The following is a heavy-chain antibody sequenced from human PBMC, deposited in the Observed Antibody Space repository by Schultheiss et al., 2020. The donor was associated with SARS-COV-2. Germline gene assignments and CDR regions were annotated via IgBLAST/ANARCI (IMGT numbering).Heavy chain of an antibody. J-gene: IGHJ6*03. CDR1: GGSFSGYY. Sequence: SQTLSLTCAVYGGSFSGYYWSWIRQPPGKGLEWIGEINHSGSTNYNPSLKSRVTISVDTSKNQFSLKLSSVTAADTAVYYCARGMGDFWNYYMDVWGKGTTVTVSS. D-gene: IGHD3-3*01. V-gene: IGHV4-34*01. CDR2: INHSGST. CDR3: ARGMGDFWNYYMDV.